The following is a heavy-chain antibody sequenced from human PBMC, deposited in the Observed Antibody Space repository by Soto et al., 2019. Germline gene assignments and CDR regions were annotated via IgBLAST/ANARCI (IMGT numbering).Heavy chain of an antibody. J-gene: IGHJ4*02. Sequence: PGGSLRLSCAASGFTVSSNYMSWVRQAPGKGLEWVSVIYSGGSTYYADSVKGRFTISRDNSKNTLYLQMNSLRAEDTAVYYCARDEYHPDADSLGRSLYDSSGYYYRNFDYWGQGTLVTVSS. D-gene: IGHD3-22*01. CDR2: IYSGGST. V-gene: IGHV3-53*01. CDR1: GFTVSSNY. CDR3: ARDEYHPDADSLGRSLYDSSGYYYRNFDY.